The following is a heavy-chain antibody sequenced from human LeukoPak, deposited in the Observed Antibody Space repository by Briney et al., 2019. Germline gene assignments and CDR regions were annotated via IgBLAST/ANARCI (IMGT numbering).Heavy chain of an antibody. V-gene: IGHV4-34*01. CDR3: ASARGGNSYAFDI. D-gene: IGHD4-23*01. CDR2: INHSGST. J-gene: IGHJ3*02. Sequence: SETLSLTCAVYGGSFSGYNWSWIRQPPGKGLEWIGEINHSGSTNYNPSLKSRVTISVDTSKNQFSLKLSSVTAADTAVYYCASARGGNSYAFDIWGQGTMVTVSS. CDR1: GGSFSGYN.